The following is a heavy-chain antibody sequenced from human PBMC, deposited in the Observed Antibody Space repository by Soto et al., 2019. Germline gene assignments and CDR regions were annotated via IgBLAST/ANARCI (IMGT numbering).Heavy chain of an antibody. CDR2: IEPDGGAT. D-gene: IGHD3-16*01. CDR3: FGGNGGPQ. V-gene: IGHV3-7*03. J-gene: IGHJ4*02. CDR1: DFTFRNSW. Sequence: GGSLRLSCATSDFTFRNSWINWVRQAPGKGLEWVANIEPDGGATNYVDSVKGRFTISRDNVRNSASLQMNSLRVEDTAVYFCFGGNGGPQWGQGTLVTVSP.